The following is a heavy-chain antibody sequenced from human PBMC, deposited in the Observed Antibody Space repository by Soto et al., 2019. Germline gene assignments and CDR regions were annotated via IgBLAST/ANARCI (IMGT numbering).Heavy chain of an antibody. D-gene: IGHD5-18*01. CDR1: GGSISSSSYY. CDR2: IYHSGST. CDR3: ARAGTAMVTLYY. J-gene: IGHJ4*02. Sequence: PSETLSLTCTVSGGSISSSSYYWGWIRQPPGKGLEWIGYIYHSGSTYYNPSLKSRVTISVDRSKNQFSLKLSSVTAADAAMYYCARAGTAMVTLYYWGQGTLVTVSS. V-gene: IGHV4-39*07.